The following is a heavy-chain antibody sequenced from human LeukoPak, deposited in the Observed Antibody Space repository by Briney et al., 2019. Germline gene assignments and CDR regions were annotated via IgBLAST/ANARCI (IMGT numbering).Heavy chain of an antibody. Sequence: SGGSLRLSCAASGFTFSTYWMTWVRQAPEKGLEWVANIKQDGSEKYYVDSVKGRFTISRDNAKNSLYLQMNSLRAEDTAVYYCARDPPLGSCSTISCPHLDYWGQGTLVTVSS. J-gene: IGHJ4*02. CDR3: ARDPPLGSCSTISCPHLDY. V-gene: IGHV3-7*01. CDR1: GFTFSTYW. D-gene: IGHD2-2*01. CDR2: IKQDGSEK.